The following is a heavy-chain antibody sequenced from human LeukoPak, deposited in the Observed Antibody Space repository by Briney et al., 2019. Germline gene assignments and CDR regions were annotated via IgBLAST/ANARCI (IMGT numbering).Heavy chain of an antibody. CDR2: AWYDGRNK. Sequence: GGSLRLSCAASGFTFSNYGMHWVRQVPGKGLEWVAVAWYDGRNKYYGDSVKGRFIISRDNSKNTLSLQMSSLRVEDTAVYYCAKDRGRALAGFDHWGQGTLVTVSS. V-gene: IGHV3-33*06. CDR3: AKDRGRALAGFDH. CDR1: GFTFSNYG. J-gene: IGHJ4*02. D-gene: IGHD6-19*01.